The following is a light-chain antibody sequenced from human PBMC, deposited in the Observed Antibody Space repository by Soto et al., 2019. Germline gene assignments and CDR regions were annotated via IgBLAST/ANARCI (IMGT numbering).Light chain of an antibody. Sequence: QSVLTQPASVSGSPGQSITISCTGTSSDVGSYNLVSWYQQHPGKAPKLMIYEGSKRPSGVSNRFSGSKSSNTASLTISGLQAEDEADYYCCSYAGSSTFGSWVFGGGTKLTVL. J-gene: IGLJ3*02. CDR1: SSDVGSYNL. CDR2: EGS. V-gene: IGLV2-23*03. CDR3: CSYAGSSTFGSWV.